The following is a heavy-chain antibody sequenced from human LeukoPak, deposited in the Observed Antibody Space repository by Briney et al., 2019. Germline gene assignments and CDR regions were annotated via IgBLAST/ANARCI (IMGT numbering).Heavy chain of an antibody. CDR1: GFTFSSYS. V-gene: IGHV3-21*01. CDR3: ARETVVVVAATVLNWFDP. CDR2: ISSNSSYI. J-gene: IGHJ5*02. Sequence: GGSLRLSCAASGFTFSSYSMNWVRQAPGKGLEWVSSISSNSSYIYYADSVKGRFTISRDNAKNSLYLQMNSLRAEDTAVYYCARETVVVVAATVLNWFDPWGQGTLVTVSS. D-gene: IGHD2-15*01.